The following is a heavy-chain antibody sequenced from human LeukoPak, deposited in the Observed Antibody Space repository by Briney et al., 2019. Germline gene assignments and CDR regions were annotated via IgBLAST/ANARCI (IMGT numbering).Heavy chain of an antibody. CDR3: TTDLGKSLGYCSGGTCYSVDY. Sequence: GGSLRLSCAASGFTLSGSAMHWVRQASGKGLEWVGRIRSKAISYATAYGASVKGRFTISRDDSKNTAYLHLNSLKTEDTAVYYCTTDLGKSLGYCSGGTCYSVDYWGQGTLVTVSS. J-gene: IGHJ4*02. V-gene: IGHV3-73*01. CDR1: GFTLSGSA. D-gene: IGHD2-15*01. CDR2: IRSKAISYAT.